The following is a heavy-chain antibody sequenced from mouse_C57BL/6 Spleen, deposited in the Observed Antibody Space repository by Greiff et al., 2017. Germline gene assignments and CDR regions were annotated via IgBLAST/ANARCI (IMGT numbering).Heavy chain of an antibody. J-gene: IGHJ1*03. CDR2: ISYDGSN. V-gene: IGHV3-6*01. Sequence: EVQRVESGPGLVKPSQSLSLTCSVTGYSIPSGYYWNWIRQFPGNTLEWMGYISYDGSNNYHPSLKNRISITRDTSKNQFFLKLNSVTTEDTATYYCAREVYYGDDWYFDVWGTETTVTVSS. D-gene: IGHD2-13*01. CDR3: AREVYYGDDWYFDV. CDR1: GYSIPSGYY.